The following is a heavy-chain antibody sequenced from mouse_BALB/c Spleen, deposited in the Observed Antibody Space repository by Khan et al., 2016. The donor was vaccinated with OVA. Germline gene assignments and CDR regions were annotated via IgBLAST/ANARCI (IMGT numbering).Heavy chain of an antibody. J-gene: IGHJ3*01. D-gene: IGHD1-1*01. CDR1: GFSFTDFW. CDR2: IYSGNGET. V-gene: IGHV1-5*01. CDR3: TRGGYGAFAY. Sequence: VQLQESGTILARPGASVKMSCNASGFSFTDFWLHWVHQRPGQGLEWIGGIYSGNGETRTNQNFYGKARLTAVTSASTASMDLNSLTNEDSAVYYCTRGGYGAFAYWGQGTLVTVSA.